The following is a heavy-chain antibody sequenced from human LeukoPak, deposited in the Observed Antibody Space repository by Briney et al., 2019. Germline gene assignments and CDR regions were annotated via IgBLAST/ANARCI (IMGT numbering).Heavy chain of an antibody. D-gene: IGHD6-19*01. J-gene: IGHJ6*02. CDR3: ARASSIAVAGTPSYYYGMDV. V-gene: IGHV3-66*01. Sequence: GGSLRLSCAASGFTVSSNYMSWVRQAPGKGLEWVSVIYSGGSTYYADSVKGRFTISRDNSKNTLYLQMSSLRAEDTAVYYCARASSIAVAGTPSYYYGMDVWGQGTTVTVSS. CDR2: IYSGGST. CDR1: GFTVSSNY.